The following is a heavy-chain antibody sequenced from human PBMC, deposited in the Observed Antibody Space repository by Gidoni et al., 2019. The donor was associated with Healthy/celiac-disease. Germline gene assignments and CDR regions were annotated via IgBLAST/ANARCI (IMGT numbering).Heavy chain of an antibody. Sequence: EVQLVESGGGLVKPGGSLRLSCAASGFTFSSYSMNWVRQAPGKGLEWGSSISSSSSYIYYADSVKGRFTISRDNAKNSLYLQMNSLRAEDTAVYYCARAKLKYYYGSGMFDYWGQGTLVTVSS. D-gene: IGHD3-10*01. CDR1: GFTFSSYS. CDR3: ARAKLKYYYGSGMFDY. CDR2: ISSSSSYI. V-gene: IGHV3-21*01. J-gene: IGHJ4*02.